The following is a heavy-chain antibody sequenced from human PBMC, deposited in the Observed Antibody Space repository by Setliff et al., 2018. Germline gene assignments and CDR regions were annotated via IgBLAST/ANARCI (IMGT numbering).Heavy chain of an antibody. V-gene: IGHV3-15*01. CDR1: GITFKNAW. Sequence: PGGSLRLSCSVSGITFKNAWMIWVRQAPGKGPEWVGRIKSSIEGATSDYGAPAKGRFTISRDDSKNMIFLQMNNLKIEDTGYYYCATGPRDSRNYLTWLGSWGQGTLVTVSS. CDR2: IKSSIEGATS. J-gene: IGHJ5*02. CDR3: ATGPRDSRNYLTWLGS. D-gene: IGHD4-4*01.